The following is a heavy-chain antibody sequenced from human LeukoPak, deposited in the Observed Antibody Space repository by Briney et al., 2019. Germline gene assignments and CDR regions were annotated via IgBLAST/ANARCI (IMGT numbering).Heavy chain of an antibody. CDR2: LYHSDSA. Sequence: SETLSLTCAVSGSSISNGHYWVWIRQPPGRGLEWIGSLYHSDSAYYNTSLRSRVSMSVDTSKNQFSLTLSFVTAADTAVYYCAKQHDSYYYYYIDVWGSGTRVTVSS. J-gene: IGHJ6*03. CDR1: GSSISNGHY. CDR3: AKQHDSYYYYYIDV. V-gene: IGHV4-38-2*01. D-gene: IGHD1/OR15-1a*01.